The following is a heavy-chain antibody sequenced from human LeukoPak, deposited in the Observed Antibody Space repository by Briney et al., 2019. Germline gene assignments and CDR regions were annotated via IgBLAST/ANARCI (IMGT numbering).Heavy chain of an antibody. J-gene: IGHJ4*02. V-gene: IGHV5-51*01. CDR1: GYIFTTYW. CDR3: ATSESQTRFDF. Sequence: GESLKISCKGSGYIFTTYWIGWVRQMPGKGLEWMGTIFPGDSDTLYSPSFQGQVTISADKSISTAYLQWSSLKASDTAMYYCATSESQTRFDFWGQGTLVTVSS. CDR2: IFPGDSDT. D-gene: IGHD3-10*01.